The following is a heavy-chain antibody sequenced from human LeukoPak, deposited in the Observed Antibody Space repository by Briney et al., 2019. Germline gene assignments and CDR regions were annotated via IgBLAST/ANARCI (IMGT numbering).Heavy chain of an antibody. CDR1: GFTFTKFW. D-gene: IGHD5-18*01. CDR2: IQEDGKKE. CDR3: AREGEANSYGYSGGRYYYYYYMDV. V-gene: IGHV3-7*01. Sequence: PGGSLRLSCEASGFTFTKFWMSWVRQAPGKGLEWVANIQEDGKKENYVDSVKGRFTISRDNAKNSVYLQMNSLRAEDTAVYYCAREGEANSYGYSGGRYYYYYYMDVWGKGTTVTVSS. J-gene: IGHJ6*03.